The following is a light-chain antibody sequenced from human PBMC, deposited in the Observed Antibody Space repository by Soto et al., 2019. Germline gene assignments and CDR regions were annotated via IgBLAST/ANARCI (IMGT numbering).Light chain of an antibody. CDR1: EYVSSRS. CDR3: QQYGDLVKT. Sequence: EIVLTQSPDTLSLSPGERATLSCRASEYVSSRSIAWFHQKPGQAPRVLIYTTSNRAVGVPDRFSGSGSGTDFTLTISGLEPQDCGVYFCQQYGDLVKTFGQGTKVQI. J-gene: IGKJ1*01. CDR2: TTS. V-gene: IGKV3-20*01.